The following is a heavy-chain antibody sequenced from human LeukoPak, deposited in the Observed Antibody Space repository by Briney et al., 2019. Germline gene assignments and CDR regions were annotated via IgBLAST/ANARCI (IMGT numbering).Heavy chain of an antibody. CDR1: GYTFTSYD. CDR2: MNPNSGNT. D-gene: IGHD2-2*01. Sequence: ASVKVSCKASGYTFTSYDINWVRQATGQGLEWMGWMNPNSGNTGYAQKFQGRVTITRNTSISTAYMELGSLRSEDTAVYYCARGLPAATHYYYYYMDVWGKGTTVTVSS. J-gene: IGHJ6*03. CDR3: ARGLPAATHYYYYYMDV. V-gene: IGHV1-8*03.